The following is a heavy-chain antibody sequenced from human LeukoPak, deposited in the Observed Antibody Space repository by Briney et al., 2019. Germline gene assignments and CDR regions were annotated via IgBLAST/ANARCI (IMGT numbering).Heavy chain of an antibody. Sequence: GSLRLSCAASGFTVSSNYMSRVRQAPGKGLEWVSVIYSGGSTYYADSVKGRFTISRDNSKNTLYLQMNSLRAEDTAVYYCAKYSSGWYPNYYGMDVWGQGTTVTVSS. CDR2: IYSGGST. D-gene: IGHD6-19*01. CDR1: GFTVSSNY. V-gene: IGHV3-53*01. J-gene: IGHJ6*02. CDR3: AKYSSGWYPNYYGMDV.